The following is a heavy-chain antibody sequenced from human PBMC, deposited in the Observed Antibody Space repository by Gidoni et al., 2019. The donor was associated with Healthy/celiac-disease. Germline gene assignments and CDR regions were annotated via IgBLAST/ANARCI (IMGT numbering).Heavy chain of an antibody. V-gene: IGHV4-61*02. CDR2: IYTSGST. CDR3: AREGSYDYVWGSYRYYFDY. J-gene: IGHJ4*02. D-gene: IGHD3-16*01. CDR1: GGSISSGSYY. Sequence: QVQLQESGPGLAKPSQTLSLTCTVPGGSISSGSYYRSWTRQPAGKGLEWIGRIYTSGSTNYNPALKSRVTISVDTSKNQFSLKLSSVTAADTAVYYCAREGSYDYVWGSYRYYFDYWGQGTLVTVSS.